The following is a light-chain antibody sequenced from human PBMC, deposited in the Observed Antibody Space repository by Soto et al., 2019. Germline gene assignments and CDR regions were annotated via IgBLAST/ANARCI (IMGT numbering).Light chain of an antibody. CDR2: RVS. Sequence: IQMTQPPSSLSASVGDSVTITCRASQSFTNQLAWYQQKPGKAPKLLIYRVSSLQTGVPSLFSGSESGTDFTLTISSLQPDDVATYYCHQWTFGQGTKVEIK. CDR1: QSFTNQ. J-gene: IGKJ1*01. CDR3: HQWT. V-gene: IGKV1-27*01.